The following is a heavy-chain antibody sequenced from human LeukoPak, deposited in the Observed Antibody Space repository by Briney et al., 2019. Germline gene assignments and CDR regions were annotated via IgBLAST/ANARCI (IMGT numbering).Heavy chain of an antibody. CDR3: AGLRDAFDI. J-gene: IGHJ3*02. CDR2: IYYSGST. D-gene: IGHD3-22*01. CDR1: GGSISGYY. V-gene: IGHV4-59*01. Sequence: SETLSLTRTVSGGSISGYYWSGIRQPPGKGLEWIGYIYYSGSTNYNPSLKSRVTISVDTSKNQFSLKLSSVTAADTAVYYCAGLRDAFDIWGQGTMVTVSS.